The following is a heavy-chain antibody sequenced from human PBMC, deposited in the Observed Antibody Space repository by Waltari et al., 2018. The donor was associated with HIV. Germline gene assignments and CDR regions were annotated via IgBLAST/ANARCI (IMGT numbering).Heavy chain of an antibody. J-gene: IGHJ3*02. D-gene: IGHD3-22*01. CDR1: ASSISSNYY. Sequence: QVQLQESGPRLVKASETLSLTCTVSASSISSNYYWGWIRQPPGKVLQWIGSIDRTGTTYYNPSLKSRVTISADLSKNQFSRKWTSVSAADTAVYYCARDQDYYDSSGYTCYAFDIWGQGTSVTVSS. CDR2: IDRTGTT. V-gene: IGHV4-38-2*02. CDR3: ARDQDYYDSSGYTCYAFDI.